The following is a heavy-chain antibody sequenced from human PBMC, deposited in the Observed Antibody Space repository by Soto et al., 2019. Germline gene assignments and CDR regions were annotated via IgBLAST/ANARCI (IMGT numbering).Heavy chain of an antibody. D-gene: IGHD4-4*01. V-gene: IGHV1-2*02. Sequence: ASGKVSCKASRYTFTSYDIFWVRQSPGQGLEWMGWIKTDSGDTHYAQNFQGRVTMTRDTSISTAYMELNNILSDDTAVYYCARRSSNYLNVIIYDTWGHGTLVTVSS. CDR1: RYTFTSYD. J-gene: IGHJ5*01. CDR3: ARRSSNYLNVIIYDT. CDR2: IKTDSGDT.